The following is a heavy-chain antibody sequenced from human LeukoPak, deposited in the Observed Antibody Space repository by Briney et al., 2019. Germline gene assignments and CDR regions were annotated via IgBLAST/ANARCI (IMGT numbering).Heavy chain of an antibody. J-gene: IGHJ3*02. CDR3: ARGLSSSWYSDAFDI. V-gene: IGHV6-1*01. CDR1: GDSVSSDSAA. D-gene: IGHD6-13*01. Sequence: SQTLSLTCAISGDSVSSDSAAWNWIRQSPSRGLEWLGRTYYSSKWYNDYAVSVRSRITINPDTSKNQFSLQLNSVTPEDTAVYYCARGLSSSWYSDAFDIWGQGTMVTVSS. CDR2: TYYSSKWYN.